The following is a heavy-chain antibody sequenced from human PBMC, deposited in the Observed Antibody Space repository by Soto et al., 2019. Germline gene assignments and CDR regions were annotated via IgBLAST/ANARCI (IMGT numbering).Heavy chain of an antibody. V-gene: IGHV4-4*02. CDR1: GGSISSENW. Sequence: QVQLQASGPGLVKPSGTLSLTCAVSGGSISSENWWSWVRQSPGKGLEWIGEIYHRGSTNHSPSLKSRVSISVDKAKTQFSLNLTSVTAADTAVYYCAKNGYTRFDYWGQGILVTVSS. J-gene: IGHJ4*02. CDR3: AKNGYTRFDY. CDR2: IYHRGST. D-gene: IGHD5-12*01.